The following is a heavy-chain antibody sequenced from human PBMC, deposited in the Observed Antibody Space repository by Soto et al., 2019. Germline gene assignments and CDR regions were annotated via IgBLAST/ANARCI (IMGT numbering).Heavy chain of an antibody. J-gene: IGHJ6*02. Sequence: TFTGYYMHWVRQAPGQGLEWMGWINPNSGGTNYAQKFQGRVTMTRDTSISTAYMELSRLRSDDTAVYYCARDWVVGATISYYYHGMDVWGQGTTVTVSS. V-gene: IGHV1-2*02. CDR2: INPNSGGT. CDR1: TFTGYY. CDR3: ARDWVVGATISYYYHGMDV. D-gene: IGHD1-26*01.